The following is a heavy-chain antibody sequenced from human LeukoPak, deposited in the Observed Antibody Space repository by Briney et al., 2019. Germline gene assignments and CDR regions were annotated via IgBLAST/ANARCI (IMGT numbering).Heavy chain of an antibody. CDR2: IYYSGST. CDR3: ARDGATTGFDY. V-gene: IGHV4-31*03. D-gene: IGHD4-17*01. J-gene: IGHJ4*02. CDR1: GGSISSGGYY. Sequence: ASETLFLTCTVSGGSISSGGYYWSWIRQHPGKGLEWIGYIYYSGSTYYNPSLKSRVTISVDTSKNQFSLKLSSVTAADTAVYYCARDGATTGFDYWAREPWSPSPQ.